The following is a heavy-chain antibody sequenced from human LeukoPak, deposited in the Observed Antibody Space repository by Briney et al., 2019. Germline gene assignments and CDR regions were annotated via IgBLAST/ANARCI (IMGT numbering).Heavy chain of an antibody. CDR2: IYYSGST. D-gene: IGHD6-13*01. CDR1: GYSISNNYY. Sequence: ASETLSLTCNVSGYSISNNYYWGWIRQPPGKGLEWIGYIYYSGSTNYNPSLKSRVTISVDTSKNQFSLKLSSVTAADTAVYYCARDQQLDAFDIWGQGTMVTVSS. CDR3: ARDQQLDAFDI. J-gene: IGHJ3*02. V-gene: IGHV4-38-2*02.